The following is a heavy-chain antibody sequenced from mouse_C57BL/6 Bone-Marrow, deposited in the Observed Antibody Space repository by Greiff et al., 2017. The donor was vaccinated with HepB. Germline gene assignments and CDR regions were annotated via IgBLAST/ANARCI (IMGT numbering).Heavy chain of an antibody. CDR2: ISGGGGNT. Sequence: EVMLVESGGGLVKPGGSLKLSCAASGFTFSSYTMSWVRQTPEKRLEWVATISGGGGNTYYPDSVKGRFTISRDNAKNTLYLQMSRLRSEDTALYYCARRDYGSSYGFAYWGQGTLVTVSA. CDR1: GFTFSSYT. V-gene: IGHV5-9*01. J-gene: IGHJ3*01. CDR3: ARRDYGSSYGFAY. D-gene: IGHD1-1*01.